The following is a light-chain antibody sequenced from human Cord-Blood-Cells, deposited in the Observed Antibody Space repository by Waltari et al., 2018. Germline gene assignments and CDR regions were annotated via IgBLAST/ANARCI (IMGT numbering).Light chain of an antibody. Sequence: QSALTQPASVSGSPGQSNTNSFPGTRSAVGSYNLFSWYQQHPGKAPKLMIYEGSKRPSGVSNRFSGSKSGNTASLTISGLQAEDEADYYCCSYAGSSTVVFGGGTKLTVL. CDR2: EGS. CDR3: CSYAGSSTVV. CDR1: RSAVGSYNL. J-gene: IGLJ2*01. V-gene: IGLV2-23*01.